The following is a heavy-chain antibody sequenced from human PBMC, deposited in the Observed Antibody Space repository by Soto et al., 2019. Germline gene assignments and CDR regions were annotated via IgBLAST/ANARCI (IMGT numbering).Heavy chain of an antibody. CDR2: INPSGGST. V-gene: IGHV1-46*03. J-gene: IGHJ4*02. CDR3: ARDLYQNLWFGEIDY. D-gene: IGHD3-10*01. CDR1: GYTFTSYY. Sequence: QVQLVQSGAEVKKPGASVKVSCKASGYTFTSYYMHWVRQAPGQGLEWMGIINPSGGSTSYAQKFQGRVTMTRDTSTSTVYMELSSLRSEDTAVYYCARDLYQNLWFGEIDYWGQGTLVTVSS.